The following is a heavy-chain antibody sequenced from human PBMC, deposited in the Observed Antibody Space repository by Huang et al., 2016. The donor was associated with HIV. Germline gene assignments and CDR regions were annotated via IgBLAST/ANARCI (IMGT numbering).Heavy chain of an antibody. V-gene: IGHV3-7*04. CDR1: GLIFGHYW. CDR3: GRASAYREYGADF. CDR2: IRTEGVET. D-gene: IGHD4-17*01. J-gene: IGHJ4*02. Sequence: MVESGGGWVKPGGSLDICCSAFGLIFGHYWMPWFRLAPGKGLKWLTNIRTEGVETYYAAAGMGRFTTSRDNARNSVYLQMDNLRVDDTAVYYCGRASAYREYGADFWGQGTLVTVSS.